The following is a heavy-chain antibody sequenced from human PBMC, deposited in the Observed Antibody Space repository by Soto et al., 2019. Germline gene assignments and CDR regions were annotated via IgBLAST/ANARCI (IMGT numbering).Heavy chain of an antibody. CDR3: ARYSGTYFVY. J-gene: IGHJ4*02. Sequence: SETLSLTCTVSNGSISSGGYSWSWIRQPPGKGLEWIGYIYHSGSTYSDPSLESRVAISIDKSKNQFSLKLSSVTAADTAVYYCARYSGTYFVYWGQGTLVTVSS. CDR2: IYHSGST. D-gene: IGHD1-26*01. V-gene: IGHV4-30-2*01. CDR1: NGSISSGGYS.